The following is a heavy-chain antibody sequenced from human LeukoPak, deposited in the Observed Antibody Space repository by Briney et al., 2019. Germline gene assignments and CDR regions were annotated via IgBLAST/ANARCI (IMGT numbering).Heavy chain of an antibody. CDR1: GGSISSYY. D-gene: IGHD3-3*01. V-gene: IGHV4-4*07. Sequence: SETLSLTCTVSGGSISSYYWNWMRQSAGKGLEWIGRIYTSGSTNYNPSLKSRVTMSVGTSKNQFSLKVSSVTASDTAVYYCARDDFWSGYRAFDIWGQGARVAVSS. CDR3: ARDDFWSGYRAFDI. CDR2: IYTSGST. J-gene: IGHJ3*02.